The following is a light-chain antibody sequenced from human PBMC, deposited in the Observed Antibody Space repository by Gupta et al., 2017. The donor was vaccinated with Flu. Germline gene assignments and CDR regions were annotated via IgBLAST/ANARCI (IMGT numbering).Light chain of an antibody. CDR1: QSISSW. Sequence: DIQITQSPSTLSASVGDRVTITCRASQSISSWLAWYQQKPGKPPKLLIYMASTLETGVPSRFAGSGSGTEFTLTISSLQPDDFATYYCQEYKRYSWTFGQGTKVESK. CDR2: MAS. V-gene: IGKV1-5*03. J-gene: IGKJ1*01. CDR3: QEYKRYSWT.